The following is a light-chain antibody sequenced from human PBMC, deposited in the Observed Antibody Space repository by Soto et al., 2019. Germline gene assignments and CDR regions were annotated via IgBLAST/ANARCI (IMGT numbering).Light chain of an antibody. CDR1: QSVSSY. CDR3: KQRSNWPPIT. CDR2: DAS. Sequence: EIVLTQSPATLSLSPGERATLSCRASQSVSSYLAWYQQKPGQAPRLLIYDASNRATGIPARLSGSGSGTDFNLTISSLEPEDFAIYYCKQRSNWPPITFGQGTRLEIK. V-gene: IGKV3-11*01. J-gene: IGKJ5*01.